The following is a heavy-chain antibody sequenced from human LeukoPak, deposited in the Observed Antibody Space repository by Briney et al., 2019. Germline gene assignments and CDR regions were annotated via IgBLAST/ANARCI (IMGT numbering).Heavy chain of an antibody. CDR3: AREIQLWEDYYFDY. V-gene: IGHV4-34*01. CDR2: INHSGST. D-gene: IGHD5-18*01. CDR1: GGSFSGYY. Sequence: PSGTLSLTCAVYGGSFSGYYWSWIRQPPGKGLEWIGEINHSGSTNYNPSLKSRVTISVDTSKNQFSLKLSSVTAADTAVYYCAREIQLWEDYYFDYWGQGTLVTVSS. J-gene: IGHJ4*02.